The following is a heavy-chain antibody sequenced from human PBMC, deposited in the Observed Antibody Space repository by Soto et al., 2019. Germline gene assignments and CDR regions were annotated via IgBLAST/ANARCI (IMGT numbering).Heavy chain of an antibody. CDR3: AGASIYSNYYYGMDV. D-gene: IGHD4-4*01. J-gene: IGHJ6*02. CDR1: GGSISSGGYY. CDR2: IYYSGST. Sequence: QVQLQESGPGLVKPSQTLSLTCTVSGGSISSGGYYWSWIRQHPGKGLEWIGYIYYSGSTYYNPSLESRVTISVDTSKNQFSLKLSSVTAADTAVYYCAGASIYSNYYYGMDVWGQGTTVTVSS. V-gene: IGHV4-31*03.